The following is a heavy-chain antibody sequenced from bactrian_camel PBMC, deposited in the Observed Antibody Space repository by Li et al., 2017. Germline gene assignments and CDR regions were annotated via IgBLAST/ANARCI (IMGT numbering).Heavy chain of an antibody. J-gene: IGHJ4*01. D-gene: IGHD1*01. V-gene: IGHV3S63*01. CDR2: IATGSGNT. Sequence: VQLVESGGGSVQAGGSLRLSCVASGYSPTPYCLGWFRQSPGKEREGVARIATGSGNTYYADSVKGRFTISQDNAKNTVYLQMNSLKPEDTGMFYCAAEAGARYYRLLSPRFYYYWGQGTQVTVS. CDR1: GYSPTPYC. CDR3: AAEAGARYYRLLSPRFYYY.